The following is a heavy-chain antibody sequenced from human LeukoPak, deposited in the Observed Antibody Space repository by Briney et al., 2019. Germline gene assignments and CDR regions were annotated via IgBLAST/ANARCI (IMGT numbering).Heavy chain of an antibody. Sequence: PGGSLRLSCIASGFTFSTYEMNWVRQAPGKGLEWVSYISSSGSGIYYADSVKGRFTISRDNAKNSLYVQMNSLRAEDTAVYYCARMVRGTSYYFGSWGQGTLVTVSS. CDR1: GFTFSTYE. CDR2: ISSSGSGI. CDR3: ARMVRGTSYYFGS. D-gene: IGHD3-10*01. J-gene: IGHJ4*02. V-gene: IGHV3-48*03.